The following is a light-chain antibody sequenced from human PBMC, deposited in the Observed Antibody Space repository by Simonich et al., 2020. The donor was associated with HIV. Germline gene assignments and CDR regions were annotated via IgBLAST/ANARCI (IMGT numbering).Light chain of an antibody. CDR2: DAF. J-gene: IGKJ1*01. V-gene: IGKV3-15*01. CDR1: QSVSSN. Sequence: IVMTQSPATLSVSPGESATLPCRASQSVSSNLAWYHQKPGQAPRLLIFDAFTRATGVPAKFSGSGSGTEFTLTISSIQSEDFAVYYCQQYGSSPWTFGQGTKVEIK. CDR3: QQYGSSPWT.